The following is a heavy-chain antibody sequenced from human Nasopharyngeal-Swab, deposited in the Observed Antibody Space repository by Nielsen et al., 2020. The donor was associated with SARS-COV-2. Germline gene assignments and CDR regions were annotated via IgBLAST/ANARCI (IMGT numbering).Heavy chain of an antibody. V-gene: IGHV3-21*01. J-gene: IGHJ5*02. CDR1: GFTFSSYS. CDR2: ISSSSSYI. CDR3: ARDPIGYSSSSWWFDP. D-gene: IGHD6-13*01. Sequence: GGSLRLSCAASGFTFSSYSMNWVRQAPGKGLEWVSSISSSSSYIYYADSVKGRFTISRDNAKNSLYLQMNSLRAEDTAVYYCARDPIGYSSSSWWFDPWGQGTLVTVSS.